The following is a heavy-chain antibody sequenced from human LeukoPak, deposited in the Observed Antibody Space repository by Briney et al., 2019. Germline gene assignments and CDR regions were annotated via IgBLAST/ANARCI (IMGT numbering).Heavy chain of an antibody. CDR2: IIPIFGTA. J-gene: IGHJ5*02. CDR1: GGTFSSYA. Sequence: SVKVSCKASGGTFSSYAISWVRQAPGQGLEWMGRIIPIFGTANYAQKSQGRVTITTDESTSTAYMELSSLRSEDTAVYYCARDPSYGRQWLGNWFDPWGQGTLVTVSS. D-gene: IGHD6-19*01. V-gene: IGHV1-69*05. CDR3: ARDPSYGRQWLGNWFDP.